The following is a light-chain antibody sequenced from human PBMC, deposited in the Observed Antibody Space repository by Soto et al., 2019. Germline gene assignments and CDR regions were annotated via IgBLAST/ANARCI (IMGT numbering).Light chain of an antibody. V-gene: IGKV1-39*01. J-gene: IGKJ1*01. Sequence: DIPMTQSPSSLSASVGDRVTVTCRASQSIGNFLNWYQQKPGKAPKLLIYAASSLHIGVPSRFSGSGSGTDFSLTISNLQPEDFATYYCQQSYSTPKTFGQGTKVEVK. CDR1: QSIGNF. CDR2: AAS. CDR3: QQSYSTPKT.